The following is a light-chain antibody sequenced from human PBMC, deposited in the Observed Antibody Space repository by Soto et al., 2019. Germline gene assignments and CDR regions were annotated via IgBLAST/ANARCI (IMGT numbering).Light chain of an antibody. CDR1: SSDVGGYNY. CDR3: CSYAGDYTFV. CDR2: DVK. Sequence: QSALTQPRSVSGSPGQSVTISCTGTSSDVGGYNYVTWYQQYPGKAPKIMIYDVKTRPSGVPDRFSVSKSGNTASLTISGLQAEDEADYYCCSYAGDYTFVFGPGTKLTVL. J-gene: IGLJ1*01. V-gene: IGLV2-11*01.